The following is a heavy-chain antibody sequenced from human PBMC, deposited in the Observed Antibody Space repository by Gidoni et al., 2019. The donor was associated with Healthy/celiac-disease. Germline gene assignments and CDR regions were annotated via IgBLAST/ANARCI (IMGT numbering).Heavy chain of an antibody. CDR2: ISGSGGST. CDR1: GFTFSSYA. V-gene: IGHV3-23*01. CDR3: ARRNLGYCSGGSCYSPRDWYFDL. J-gene: IGHJ2*01. Sequence: EVQLLESGGGLVQPGGSLRLSCAASGFTFSSYAMSWVRPAPGKGLEWVSAISGSGGSTSYADSVKGRFTISRDNSKNTLYLQMNSLRAEDTAVYYCARRNLGYCSGGSCYSPRDWYFDLWGRGTLVTVSS. D-gene: IGHD2-15*01.